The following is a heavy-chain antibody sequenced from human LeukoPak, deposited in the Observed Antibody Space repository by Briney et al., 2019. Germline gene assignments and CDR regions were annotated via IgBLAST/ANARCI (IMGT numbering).Heavy chain of an antibody. J-gene: IGHJ4*02. CDR2: IYTSGST. CDR3: ARQSGSYSMYYFDY. V-gene: IGHV4-4*07. CDR1: GGSISSYY. D-gene: IGHD3-10*01. Sequence: SETLSLTCTVSGGSISSYYWSWIRQPAGKGLEWTGRIYTSGSTNYNPSLKSRVTMSVDTSKNQFSLKLTSVTAADTAVYYCARQSGSYSMYYFDYWGQGTLVTVSS.